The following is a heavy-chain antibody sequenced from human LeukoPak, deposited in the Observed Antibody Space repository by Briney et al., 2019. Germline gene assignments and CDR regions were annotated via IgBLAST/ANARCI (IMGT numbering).Heavy chain of an antibody. CDR2: INPNSGGT. CDR3: ARKARYSGYENWFDP. Sequence: ASVKVSCKASGYTFTGYYMHWVRQAPGQGLEWMGRINPNSGGTNYAQKFQGRVTMTRDTSISTAYMELSRLRSDDPAVYYCARKARYSGYENWFDPWGQGTLVTVSS. J-gene: IGHJ5*02. V-gene: IGHV1-2*06. D-gene: IGHD5-12*01. CDR1: GYTFTGYY.